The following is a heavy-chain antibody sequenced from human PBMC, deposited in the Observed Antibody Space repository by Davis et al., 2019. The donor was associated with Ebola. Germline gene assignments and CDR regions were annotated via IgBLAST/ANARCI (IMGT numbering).Heavy chain of an antibody. CDR2: INPNSGGT. Sequence: VSVKVSCKASGYTFTGYYMHWVRQAPGQGLEWMGWINPNSGGTNYAQKFQGRVTITADESTSTAYMELSSLRSEGTAVYYCARVMGYGMDVWGQGTTVTVSS. V-gene: IGHV1-2*02. CDR1: GYTFTGYY. CDR3: ARVMGYGMDV. J-gene: IGHJ6*02.